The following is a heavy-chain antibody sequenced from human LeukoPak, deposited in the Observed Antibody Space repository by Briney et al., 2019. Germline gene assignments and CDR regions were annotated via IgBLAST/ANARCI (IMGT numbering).Heavy chain of an antibody. J-gene: IGHJ1*01. Sequence: GGSLRLSCAASGFTFSSYSMNWVRQAPGKGLEWVSSISSSSSYIYYADSVKGRFTISRDNAKNSLYLQMNSLRAEDTAVYYSARGPSPFYLAEYFQHWGQGTLVTVYS. CDR2: ISSSSSYI. CDR3: ARGPSPFYLAEYFQH. D-gene: IGHD3-3*01. CDR1: GFTFSSYS. V-gene: IGHV3-21*01.